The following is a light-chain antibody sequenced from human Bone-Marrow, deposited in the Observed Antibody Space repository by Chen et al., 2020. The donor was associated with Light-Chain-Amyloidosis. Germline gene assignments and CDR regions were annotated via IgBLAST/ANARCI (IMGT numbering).Light chain of an antibody. V-gene: IGLV2-23*02. J-gene: IGLJ3*02. CDR2: EVT. CDR3: CSYDGFKSSWV. Sequence: QSLLTPPPSVSGSPEHSITITCTGTSSVVGNHDIVAWYPQHPGNAPKFLIYEVTKRPSGVANRFSGSTSGNTAYLSIIGLRAEDEAYYYCCSYDGFKSSWVFGGGTMLTVL. CDR1: SSVVGNHDI.